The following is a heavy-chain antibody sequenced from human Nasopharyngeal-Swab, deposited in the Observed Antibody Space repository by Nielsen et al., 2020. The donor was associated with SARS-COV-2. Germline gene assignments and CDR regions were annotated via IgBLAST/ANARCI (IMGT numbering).Heavy chain of an antibody. J-gene: IGHJ6*02. CDR2: INWDDHK. V-gene: IGHV2-70*01. Sequence: SGPTLVKPTQTLTLTCTLSGFPLSASGMCVTWIRQTPGKALEWLALINWDDHKYYSTSLRTRLNISKDTSKNQVVLTMPNMDPVDTGTYYCARMYSTGCYYYGMDAWGQGTTVTVSS. CDR1: GFPLSASGMC. D-gene: IGHD3-10*01. CDR3: ARMYSTGCYYYGMDA.